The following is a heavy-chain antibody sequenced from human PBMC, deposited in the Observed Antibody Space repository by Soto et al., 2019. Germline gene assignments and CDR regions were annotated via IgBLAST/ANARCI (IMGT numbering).Heavy chain of an antibody. CDR2: ISQSGSA. V-gene: IGHV4-30-2*01. CDR3: ARDRNGLGGIDF. D-gene: IGHD1-1*01. J-gene: IGHJ4*02. CDR1: GGPISSGGYS. Sequence: NPSETLSLTCVVSGGPISSGGYSWTWIRQPPGRGLEWIGYISQSGSADYNPSPKSRVTISVDTSKNQFSLRLSSVTAADTAVYYCARDRNGLGGIDFWGQGILVTVSS.